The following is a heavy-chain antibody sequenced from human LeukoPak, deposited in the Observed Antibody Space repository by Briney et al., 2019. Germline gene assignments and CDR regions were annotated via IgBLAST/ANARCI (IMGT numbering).Heavy chain of an antibody. CDR1: GFNFSSRW. CDR3: ARHFDGKGSFDF. J-gene: IGHJ5*01. Sequence: PGGSLRLSCAASGFNFSSRWMHWVRPVPGKGLVWVSRISSDGSDTTYADSVKGRFTISRDNVKKIVYLQMRSLRVEDTAVYYCARHFDGKGSFDFGGQGTLVTVSS. CDR2: ISSDGSDT. D-gene: IGHD4-23*01. V-gene: IGHV3-74*01.